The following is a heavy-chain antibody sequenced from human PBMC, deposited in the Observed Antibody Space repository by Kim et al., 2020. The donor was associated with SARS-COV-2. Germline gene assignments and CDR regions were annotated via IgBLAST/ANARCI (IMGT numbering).Heavy chain of an antibody. CDR1: DFIFSDYA. J-gene: IGHJ4*02. CDR2: IWYDGSYK. D-gene: IGHD3-3*01. V-gene: IGHV3-33*01. Sequence: GGSLRLSCTASDFIFSDYALHWVRQAPGKGLEWVAVIWYDGSYKYYGHFVKGRFTISRDNSKNTLFLQMNRLRVDDTAIYYCARDPRHRQGNNFSPYYFDHWGQGTLVTVSS. CDR3: ARDPRHRQGNNFSPYYFDH.